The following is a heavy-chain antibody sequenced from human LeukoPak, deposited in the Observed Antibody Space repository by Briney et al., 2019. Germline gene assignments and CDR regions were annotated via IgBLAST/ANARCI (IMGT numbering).Heavy chain of an antibody. Sequence: ASVRVSCKASGYTFTGYYMHWVRQAPGQGREWMGRINPNSGGTNYAQKFQGRVTMTRDTSISTAYMELSRLRSDDTAVFYCARDQSSWYLRFDYCSKGTLVTVSS. J-gene: IGHJ4*02. V-gene: IGHV1-2*06. CDR2: INPNSGGT. CDR3: ARDQSSWYLRFDY. CDR1: GYTFTGYY. D-gene: IGHD6-13*01.